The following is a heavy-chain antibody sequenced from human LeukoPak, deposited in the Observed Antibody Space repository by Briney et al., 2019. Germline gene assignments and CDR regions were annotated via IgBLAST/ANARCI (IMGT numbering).Heavy chain of an antibody. CDR3: ARGDMAVAPSGAFNI. CDR2: IYHSGTT. J-gene: IGHJ3*02. D-gene: IGHD6-19*01. CDR1: GYSISSGYY. Sequence: SETLSLTCIVSGYSISSGYYWGWIRQPPGKGPEWIGSIYHSGTTYYNPSLKRRVTGSIETNNNRVSLRLSSVTAADTAMYYCARGDMAVAPSGAFNIWGQGTMVAVSA. V-gene: IGHV4-38-2*02.